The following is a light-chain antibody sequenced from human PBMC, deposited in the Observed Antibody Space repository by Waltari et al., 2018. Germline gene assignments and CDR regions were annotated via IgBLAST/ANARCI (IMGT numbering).Light chain of an antibody. J-gene: IGLJ2*01. CDR2: KDT. Sequence: SYELTQAPSVSVSPGQTARITCSGDALPKQYAYWYQQKAGQAPEVIIYKDTERPSGIPERFSGSTSGTTVTLTITGVQTEDEAAYYCQSADETGALRVFGGGTKLTVL. CDR3: QSADETGALRV. V-gene: IGLV3-25*03. CDR1: ALPKQY.